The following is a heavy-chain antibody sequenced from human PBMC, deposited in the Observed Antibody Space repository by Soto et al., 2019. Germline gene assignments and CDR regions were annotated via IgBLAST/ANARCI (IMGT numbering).Heavy chain of an antibody. J-gene: IGHJ6*03. CDR2: INHSGST. Sequence: SETLSLTCAVYGGSFSGYYWSWIRQPPGKGLEWIGEINHSGSTNYNPSLKSRVTISVDTSKNQFSLKLSSVTAADTAVYYCARRNWVSYRQTRYYYYMDVWGKGTTVTVSS. D-gene: IGHD3-16*02. V-gene: IGHV4-34*01. CDR3: ARRNWVSYRQTRYYYYMDV. CDR1: GGSFSGYY.